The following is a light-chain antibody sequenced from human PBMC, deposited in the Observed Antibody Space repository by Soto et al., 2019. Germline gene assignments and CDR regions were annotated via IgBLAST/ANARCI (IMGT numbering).Light chain of an antibody. J-gene: IGLJ2*01. CDR1: SSDVGGYEY. CDR3: SSYTSSSTVI. CDR2: DVS. V-gene: IGLV2-14*01. Sequence: QSVLTQPASVSGSPGQSITISCTGTSSDVGGYEYVSWYQQHPGKAPKFIIYDVSNRPSGVSNRFSGSKSGNTASLTISGLQAEDEADYYCSSYTSSSTVIFGGGTKLTVL.